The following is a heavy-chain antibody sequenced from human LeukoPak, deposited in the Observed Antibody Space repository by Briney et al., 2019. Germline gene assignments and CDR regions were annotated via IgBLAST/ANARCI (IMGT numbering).Heavy chain of an antibody. J-gene: IGHJ4*02. CDR3: ARATVLWFGELFTSLDY. CDR1: GGSHSSGRYY. CDR2: NYYSGST. D-gene: IGHD3-10*01. Sequence: SGTLSLTRTVSGGSHSSGRYYWSWTPHPPEKGLEWIGHNYYSGSTNYNPSLKSRVTISVDTAKNQCSLKLSSVTAADTAVYYCARATVLWFGELFTSLDYWGQESLVTVSS. V-gene: IGHV4-61*01.